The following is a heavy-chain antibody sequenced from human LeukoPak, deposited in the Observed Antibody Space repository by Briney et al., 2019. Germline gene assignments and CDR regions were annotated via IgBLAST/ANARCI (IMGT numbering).Heavy chain of an antibody. D-gene: IGHD1-26*01. CDR3: ATGIRGSLDAFDI. V-gene: IGHV1-24*01. CDR2: FDPEDGET. CDR1: GYTFTGYY. J-gene: IGHJ3*02. Sequence: ASVKVSCKASGYTFTGYYMHWVRQAPGKGLEWMGGFDPEDGETIYAQKFQGRVTMTEDTSTDTAYMELSSLRSEDTAVYYCATGIRGSLDAFDIWGQGTMVTVSS.